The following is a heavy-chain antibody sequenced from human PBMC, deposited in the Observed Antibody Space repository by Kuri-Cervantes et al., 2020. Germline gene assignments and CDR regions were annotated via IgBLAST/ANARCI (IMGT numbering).Heavy chain of an antibody. CDR2: IHYSGST. CDR1: GGSISTYY. Sequence: SETLSLTCTVSGGSISTYYWSWIRQPPGKGLEWIGYIHYSGSTIYDPSLKSRVTISVDTSKNQFSLRLSSVTAADAAVYHCARAGNPAGQYYFDSWGQGTLVTVSS. V-gene: IGHV4-59*01. J-gene: IGHJ4*02. CDR3: ARAGNPAGQYYFDS. D-gene: IGHD1-14*01.